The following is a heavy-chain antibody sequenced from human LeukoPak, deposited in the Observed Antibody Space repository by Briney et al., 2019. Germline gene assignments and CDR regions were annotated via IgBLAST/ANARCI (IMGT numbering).Heavy chain of an antibody. Sequence: PGGSLRLSCGASGLTASSYGMSWVRQAPGKGLEGVSNHLGRALNTHSAHSVKGRFTISRDDSKKTVYLQMNSLRAENTAVYSCAKYTSGTSYRGLDQWGQGTLVTVSS. CDR1: GLTASSYG. CDR2: HLGRALNT. CDR3: AKYTSGTSYRGLDQ. V-gene: IGHV3-23*01. D-gene: IGHD3-10*01. J-gene: IGHJ4*02.